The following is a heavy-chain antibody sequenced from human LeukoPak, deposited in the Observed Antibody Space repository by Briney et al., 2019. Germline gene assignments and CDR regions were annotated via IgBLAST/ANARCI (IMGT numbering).Heavy chain of an antibody. CDR1: GFIFSNYW. Sequence: GGSLRLSCAASGFIFSNYWMHWVRQAPGKGLMWVSRINSDGSITTYADFVKGRFTISRDNDRNTLYLQMNSLRAEDTAVYYCAGGRCSAAALDWGQGTLVTVSS. V-gene: IGHV3-74*01. CDR3: AGGRCSAAALD. D-gene: IGHD6-13*01. CDR2: INSDGSIT. J-gene: IGHJ4*02.